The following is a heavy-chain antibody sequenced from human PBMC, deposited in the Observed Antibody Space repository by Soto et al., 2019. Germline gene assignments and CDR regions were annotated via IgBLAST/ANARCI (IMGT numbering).Heavy chain of an antibody. CDR1: GFTASSNF. Sequence: GGSLRLSCAASGFTASSNFMSWVRQAPGKGLEWVSVIYGGGGTYYAGSVKGRFTISRDNSKNTLYLQMNSLRVEDTAVYYCARDFMIAIEWGQGTLVTVSS. CDR2: IYGGGGT. J-gene: IGHJ4*02. CDR3: ARDFMIAIE. V-gene: IGHV3-53*01. D-gene: IGHD3-16*01.